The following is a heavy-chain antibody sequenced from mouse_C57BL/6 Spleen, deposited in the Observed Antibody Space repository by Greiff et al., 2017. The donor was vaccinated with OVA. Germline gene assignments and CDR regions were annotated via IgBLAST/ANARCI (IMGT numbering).Heavy chain of an antibody. CDR3: VSHYYGSSESYFDY. Sequence: QVQLQQPGAELVKPGASVKLSCKASGYTFTSYWMHWVKQRPGQGLEWIGMIHPNSGSTNYNEKFKSKATLTVDKSSSTAYMQLSSLTSEDSAVYYCVSHYYGSSESYFDYWGQGTTLTVSS. D-gene: IGHD1-1*01. CDR2: IHPNSGST. V-gene: IGHV1-64*01. CDR1: GYTFTSYW. J-gene: IGHJ2*01.